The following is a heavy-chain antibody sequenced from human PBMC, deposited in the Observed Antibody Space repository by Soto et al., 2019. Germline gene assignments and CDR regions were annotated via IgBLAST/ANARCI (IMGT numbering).Heavy chain of an antibody. V-gene: IGHV3-53*01. CDR1: GFTVSSNY. Sequence: GGSLRLSCAASGFTVSSNYMSWVRQAPGKGLEWVSVIYSGGSTYYADSVKGRFTISRDNSKNTLYLQMNSLRAEDTAVYYCARERRDSYNYVEGYFDYWGQGTLVTVSS. D-gene: IGHD5-12*01. CDR3: ARERRDSYNYVEGYFDY. CDR2: IYSGGST. J-gene: IGHJ4*02.